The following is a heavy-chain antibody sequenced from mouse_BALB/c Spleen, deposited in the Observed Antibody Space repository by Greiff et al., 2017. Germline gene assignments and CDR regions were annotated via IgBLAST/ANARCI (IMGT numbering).Heavy chain of an antibody. V-gene: IGHV5-6-3*01. D-gene: IGHD2-14*01. CDR1: GFTFSSLG. Sequence: VGAGGGLVQPGGSLKPSCAAPGFTFSSLGMSWGRQTPDKRLELVATINSNVGSTYYPDSVKGRFTISRDNAKNTLYLQMSSLKSEDTAMYYCARDDYRYDGAWFAYWGQGTLVTVSA. CDR2: INSNVGST. J-gene: IGHJ3*01. CDR3: ARDDYRYDGAWFAY.